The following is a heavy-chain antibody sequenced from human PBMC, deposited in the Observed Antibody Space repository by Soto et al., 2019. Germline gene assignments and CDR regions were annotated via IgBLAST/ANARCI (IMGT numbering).Heavy chain of an antibody. CDR3: ARAVRTGFYGIDV. Sequence: QVQLVQSGAEVKKPGSSVKVSCRASGDSFSNYAVNWLRQAPGRGLELMRGLIHVFGTSNYAEKFQGRLTITADESTSTAYMELGSLTSEDTAVYYCARAVRTGFYGIDVWGQGTTVSVSS. V-gene: IGHV1-69*01. J-gene: IGHJ6*02. CDR2: LIHVFGTS. CDR1: GDSFSNYA.